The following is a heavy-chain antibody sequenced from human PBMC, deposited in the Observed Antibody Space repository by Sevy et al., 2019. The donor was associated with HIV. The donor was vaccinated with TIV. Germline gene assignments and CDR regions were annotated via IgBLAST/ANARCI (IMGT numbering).Heavy chain of an antibody. D-gene: IGHD5-18*01. CDR3: ARNRLYSSDAFDI. CDR2: VYYSGTT. J-gene: IGHJ3*02. CDR1: GGSINTYY. V-gene: IGHV4-59*12. Sequence: SETLSLTCTVSGGSINTYYWSWIRQPLGKGLEWIGYVYYSGTTDYNPSLKSRVTISVDTSKNQFSLKVTSVTAADTAVYYCARNRLYSSDAFDIWGQGTMVTVSS.